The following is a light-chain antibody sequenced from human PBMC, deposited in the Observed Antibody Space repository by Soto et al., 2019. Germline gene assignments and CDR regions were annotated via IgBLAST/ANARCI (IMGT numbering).Light chain of an antibody. V-gene: IGKV1-12*01. Sequence: DIEMTQSPSSVSASVGDTVTITCRASRDVRDWLAWYQQRPGTAPKVLIYAASTLQSGVPSRFSGSGSGTLFTLTISSLQSEDFATYYCQQANSFPLTFGGGTKVEIK. CDR2: AAS. CDR3: QQANSFPLT. J-gene: IGKJ4*02. CDR1: RDVRDW.